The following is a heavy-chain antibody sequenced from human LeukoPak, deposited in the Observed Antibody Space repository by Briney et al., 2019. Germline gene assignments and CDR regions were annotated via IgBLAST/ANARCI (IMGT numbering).Heavy chain of an antibody. CDR3: VRRGRGTFYYFDY. D-gene: IGHD1-26*01. CDR1: GYTFNRYG. Sequence: ASVKVSCKASGYTFNRYGINWVRQAPGQGLEWIGWISDSNGNTNYAQRFQGRVTMTTDTSTNEAYMALRRLRSDETAVYYCVRRGRGTFYYFDYWGQGTLVTVYS. J-gene: IGHJ4*02. V-gene: IGHV1-18*01. CDR2: ISDSNGNT.